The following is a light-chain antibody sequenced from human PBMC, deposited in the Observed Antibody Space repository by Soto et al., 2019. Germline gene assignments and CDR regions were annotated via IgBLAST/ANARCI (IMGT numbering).Light chain of an antibody. Sequence: QSVLTQPPSASGTPVQRVTIACSGSSSNIGTNYVYWYQQLPGTAPKLLIYNNIQRPSGVPDRFSGSKSGTSASLAISGLRSEDEADYYCAAWDDSLSGPVFGGGTKLTVL. CDR1: SSNIGTNY. CDR3: AAWDDSLSGPV. V-gene: IGLV1-47*02. CDR2: NNI. J-gene: IGLJ3*02.